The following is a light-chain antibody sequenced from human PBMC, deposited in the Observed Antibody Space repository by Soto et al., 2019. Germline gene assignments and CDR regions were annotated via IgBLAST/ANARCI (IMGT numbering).Light chain of an antibody. Sequence: DIQMTQSTSSLSASVGDRVTITCQASQDISNYLNWYQQKPGKAPKLLIYDASNLETGVPSRFSGSGSGTEFTLTISSLQPDDFATYYCQQYMSYSFGQVTKVDI. J-gene: IGKJ1*01. CDR3: QQYMSYS. CDR2: DAS. CDR1: QDISNY. V-gene: IGKV1-33*01.